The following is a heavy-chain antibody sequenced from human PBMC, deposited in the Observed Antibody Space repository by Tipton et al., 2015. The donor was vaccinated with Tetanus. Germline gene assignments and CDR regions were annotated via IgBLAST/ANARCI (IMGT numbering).Heavy chain of an antibody. CDR2: ISSSGRTI. V-gene: IGHV3-11*01. Sequence: GPLRLSCAASGFTLSDYYMSWIRQAPGKGLEWVSYISSSGRTIYYTDSVKGRFTISRDNAKNSLFLQMNSLRAEDTAVYYCARDREAFDFWGQGTMVTVSS. J-gene: IGHJ3*01. CDR3: ARDREAFDF. D-gene: IGHD1-26*01. CDR1: GFTLSDYY.